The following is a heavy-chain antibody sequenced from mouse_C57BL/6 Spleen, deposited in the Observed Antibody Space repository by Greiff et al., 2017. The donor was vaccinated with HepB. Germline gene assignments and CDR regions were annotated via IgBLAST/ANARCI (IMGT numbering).Heavy chain of an antibody. J-gene: IGHJ2*01. Sequence: QVQLQQSGPELVKPGASVKISCKASGYAFSSSWMNWVKQRPGKGLEWIGRIYPGDGDTNYNGKFKGKATLTADKSSSTAYMQLSSLTSEDSAVYFCARKSNYHYFDYWGQGTTLTVSS. CDR1: GYAFSSSW. V-gene: IGHV1-82*01. D-gene: IGHD2-5*01. CDR3: ARKSNYHYFDY. CDR2: IYPGDGDT.